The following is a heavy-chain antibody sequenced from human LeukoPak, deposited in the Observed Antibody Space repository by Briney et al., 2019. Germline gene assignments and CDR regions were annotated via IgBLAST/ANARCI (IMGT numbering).Heavy chain of an antibody. D-gene: IGHD4/OR15-4a*01. CDR1: GFSFSSYW. CDR2: IKEDGSEK. CDR3: AREELYGGRYFDY. V-gene: IGHV3-7*01. J-gene: IGHJ4*02. Sequence: GGSLRLSCAASGFSFSSYWMSWVRQAPGKGLEWVANIKEDGSEKNYVDSVKGRFTISRDNAKNSLYLQMNSLRAEDTAVYYCAREELYGGRYFDYWGQGTLVTVSS.